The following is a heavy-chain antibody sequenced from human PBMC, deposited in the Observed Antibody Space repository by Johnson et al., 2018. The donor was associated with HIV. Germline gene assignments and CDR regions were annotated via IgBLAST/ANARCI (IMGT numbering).Heavy chain of an antibody. CDR1: GFTFSSYG. CDR3: AKSGYSGSYDRMGAFDI. CDR2: IWYDGSNK. D-gene: IGHD1-26*01. Sequence: QEKLVESGGGVVQPGRSLRLSCAASGFTFSSYGMHWVRQAPGKGLEWVAVIWYDGSNKYYAASVKGRFTISRDNSKNTLYQQMNSLRAEDTAVYYCAKSGYSGSYDRMGAFDIWGQGTMVTVSS. J-gene: IGHJ3*02. V-gene: IGHV3-33*06.